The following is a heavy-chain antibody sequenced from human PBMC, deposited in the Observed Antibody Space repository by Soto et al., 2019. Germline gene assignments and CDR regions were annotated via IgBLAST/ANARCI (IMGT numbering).Heavy chain of an antibody. Sequence: AASVKVSCKASGYIFINYGITWVRQAPGQGLEWMGWISGYNGNTKYADKLQGRVTMTTDTSTTTAYMELRSLRSDDTAVHYCARDEVPAANWLDRWGQGTLVTVSS. V-gene: IGHV1-18*01. CDR3: ARDEVPAANWLDR. CDR1: GYIFINYG. CDR2: ISGYNGNT. J-gene: IGHJ5*02. D-gene: IGHD2-2*01.